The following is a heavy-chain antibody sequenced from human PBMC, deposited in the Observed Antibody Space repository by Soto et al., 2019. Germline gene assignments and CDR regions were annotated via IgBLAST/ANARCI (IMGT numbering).Heavy chain of an antibody. D-gene: IGHD4-4*01. CDR2: IKPISDIT. J-gene: IGHJ5*02. CDR1: GDTFGRFT. CDR3: ARDPSTINKLIGVWFDP. Sequence: QIRLVQSGAEVQKPGSSVRVSCKASGDTFGRFTINWVRQAPGQGLEWTGGIKPISDITNYAQRFQGRVTFTADASTSTAYLELSSLRSEDTAMYYCARDPSTINKLIGVWFDPWGQGTLVTVSS. V-gene: IGHV1-69*01.